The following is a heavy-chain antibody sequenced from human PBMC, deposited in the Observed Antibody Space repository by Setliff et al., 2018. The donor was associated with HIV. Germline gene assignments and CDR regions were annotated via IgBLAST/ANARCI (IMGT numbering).Heavy chain of an antibody. V-gene: IGHV4-61*09. CDR1: GDSITSGTYY. CDR3: ARHRVRDSWRGLGGTFDY. D-gene: IGHD3-3*01. J-gene: IGHJ4*02. CDR2: ISTSGTT. Sequence: SETLSLTCTVSGDSITSGTYYWSWIRQPAGMRLEWIGHISTSGTTNYNPSLKSRVTISLDTSKRQFSLKLRSVTAADTAMYYCARHRVRDSWRGLGGTFDYWGQGTRVTVSS.